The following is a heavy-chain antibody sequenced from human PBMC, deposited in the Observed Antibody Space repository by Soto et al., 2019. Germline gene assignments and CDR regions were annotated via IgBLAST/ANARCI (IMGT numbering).Heavy chain of an antibody. V-gene: IGHV4-59*08. CDR2: IYYSGST. CDR1: GGSISSYY. CDR3: ARGGYSSGWDFDY. J-gene: IGHJ4*02. D-gene: IGHD6-19*01. Sequence: QVQLQESGPGLVKPSETLSLTCTVSGGSISSYYWSWIRQPPGKGLEWIGYIYYSGSTNYNPSLKSRVTLSVDTSKSQFSLKLSSVTAADTAVYYCARGGYSSGWDFDYWGQGTLVTVSS.